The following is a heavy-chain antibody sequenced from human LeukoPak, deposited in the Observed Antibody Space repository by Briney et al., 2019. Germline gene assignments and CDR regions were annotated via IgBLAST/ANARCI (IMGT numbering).Heavy chain of an antibody. J-gene: IGHJ3*02. Sequence: SQTLSLTCTVSGGSIGSGGYYWSWIRQHPGKGLEWIGYIYYSGSTYYNPSLKSRVTVSVDTSKNQFSLKLSSVTAADTAVYYCARAATYYIAAAAFDIWGQGTMVTVSS. CDR1: GGSIGSGGYY. CDR3: ARAATYYIAAAAFDI. V-gene: IGHV4-31*03. D-gene: IGHD6-13*01. CDR2: IYYSGST.